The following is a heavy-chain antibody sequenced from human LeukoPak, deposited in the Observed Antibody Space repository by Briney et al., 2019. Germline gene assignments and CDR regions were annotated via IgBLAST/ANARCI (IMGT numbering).Heavy chain of an antibody. CDR3: ARVAVTVTPIVVVIYLVDY. V-gene: IGHV3-48*01. D-gene: IGHD3-22*01. CDR2: ISSSSSTI. J-gene: IGHJ4*02. CDR1: GFTFSSYA. Sequence: GGSLRLSCAASGFTFSSYAMSWVRQAPGKGLEWVSYISSSSSTIYYADSVKGRFTISRDNAKNSLYLQMNSLRAEDTAVYYCARVAVTVTPIVVVIYLVDYWGQGTLVTVSS.